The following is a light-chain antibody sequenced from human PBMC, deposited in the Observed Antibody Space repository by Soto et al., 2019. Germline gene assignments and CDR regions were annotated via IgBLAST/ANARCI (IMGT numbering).Light chain of an antibody. CDR3: CSYSDTYTYV. V-gene: IGLV2-11*01. Sequence: QSALTQPRSVSESPGQSVTISCTGTSSDVGGYDYLSWYQQHPGKAPKLLIYGVSERPSGVPDRFSGSKSGSTASLTISGLQAEDEADYYCCSYSDTYTYVFGTGTKVTVL. CDR1: SSDVGGYDY. J-gene: IGLJ1*01. CDR2: GVS.